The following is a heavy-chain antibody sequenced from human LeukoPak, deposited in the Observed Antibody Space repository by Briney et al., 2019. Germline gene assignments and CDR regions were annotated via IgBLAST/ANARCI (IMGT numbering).Heavy chain of an antibody. CDR2: INTSGGST. V-gene: IGHV1-46*01. Sequence: GASVKVSCKASGYTFTSYYMHWVRQAPGQGLEWMGIINTSGGSTSYAQKFQGRVTMTRDTSTSTVYMELSSLRSEDTAVYYCARERLPGVAATPGSPLYWGQGTLVTVSS. J-gene: IGHJ4*02. CDR1: GYTFTSYY. CDR3: ARERLPGVAATPGSPLY. D-gene: IGHD2-15*01.